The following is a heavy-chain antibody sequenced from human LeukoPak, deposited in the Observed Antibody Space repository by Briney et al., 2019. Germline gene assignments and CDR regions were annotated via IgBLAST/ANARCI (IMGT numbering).Heavy chain of an antibody. J-gene: IGHJ4*02. CDR1: GYTFTGYY. CDR2: INPNSGGT. Sequence: ASVKVSCKASGYTFTGYYMHWVRQAPGQGLEWMGWINPNSGGTNYAQKFQGRVTMTRDTSISTAYMELSRLRSDDTAVYYCARDLSIAARPFDYWGQGALVTVSS. D-gene: IGHD6-6*01. CDR3: ARDLSIAARPFDY. V-gene: IGHV1-2*02.